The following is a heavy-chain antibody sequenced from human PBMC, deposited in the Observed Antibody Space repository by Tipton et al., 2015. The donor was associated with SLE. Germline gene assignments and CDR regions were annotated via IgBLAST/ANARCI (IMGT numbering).Heavy chain of an antibody. Sequence: TLSLTCAVYGGSFSGPYWSWIRQPPGKGLEWIGFIYYSGDTYYNPSLKSRVTISVDTSKNQFSLKLSSVTAADTAVYYCARDPLGYWGQGTLVTVSS. CDR3: ARDPLGY. J-gene: IGHJ4*02. V-gene: IGHV4-30-4*01. CDR1: GGSFSGPY. CDR2: IYYSGDT. D-gene: IGHD7-27*01.